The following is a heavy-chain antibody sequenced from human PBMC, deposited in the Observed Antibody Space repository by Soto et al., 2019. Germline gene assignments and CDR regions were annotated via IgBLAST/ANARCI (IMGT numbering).Heavy chain of an antibody. Sequence: PGGSLTLSCVASGIAFGSSAMNWVRQAPGEGLEWVSTITDNGGDSKYAHSVRGRITISRDNLKNTLYPPMNMLRAEYTAVYYCARVKVGDRGAFDIWGQGTMVTVSS. CDR1: GIAFGSSA. J-gene: IGHJ3*02. D-gene: IGHD4-17*01. CDR3: ARVKVGDRGAFDI. CDR2: ITDNGGDS. V-gene: IGHV3-23*01.